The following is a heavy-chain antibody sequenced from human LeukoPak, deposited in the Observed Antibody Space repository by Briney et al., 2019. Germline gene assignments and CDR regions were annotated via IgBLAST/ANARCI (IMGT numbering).Heavy chain of an antibody. D-gene: IGHD2-15*01. CDR2: IYSGGST. CDR3: AREEYCSGGSCEY. J-gene: IGHJ4*02. CDR1: GFTVSSNY. Sequence: GGSLRLSCAASGFTVSSNYMSWVRQAPGKGLEWVSVIYSGGSTYYADSVKGRFTISRDNSKNTLYLQMNSLRAEDTAVYYCAREEYCSGGSCEYWGQGTLVTVSS. V-gene: IGHV3-53*01.